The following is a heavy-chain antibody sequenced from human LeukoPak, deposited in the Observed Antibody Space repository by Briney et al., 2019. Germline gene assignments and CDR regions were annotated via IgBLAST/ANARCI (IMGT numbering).Heavy chain of an antibody. Sequence: GGSLRLSCAASGFTLSNYWMHWVRHAPGKGLVWVSRISPTGSTTSYADSVKGRFTVSRDNAKNTLYLQVNNLRAEDTAVYYCARGPNSNWSGLDFWGQGTLLTVSS. CDR1: GFTLSNYW. V-gene: IGHV3-74*01. J-gene: IGHJ4*02. CDR2: ISPTGSTT. CDR3: ARGPNSNWSGLDF. D-gene: IGHD6-6*01.